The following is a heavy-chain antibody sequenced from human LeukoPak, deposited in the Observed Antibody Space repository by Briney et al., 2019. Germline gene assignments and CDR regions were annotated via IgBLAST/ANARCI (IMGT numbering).Heavy chain of an antibody. CDR2: IRYDGSNK. Sequence: PAGSLTLSCAASGFTFSSYGMHWLRQAPGKGLEWVAFIRYDGSNKYSADYVKGRFTISRDNSKNTLYLQMNSLRAEDTAVYYCAKGITFGGVIVNPIDYWGQGTLVTVSS. D-gene: IGHD3-16*02. CDR3: AKGITFGGVIVNPIDY. V-gene: IGHV3-30*02. J-gene: IGHJ4*02. CDR1: GFTFSSYG.